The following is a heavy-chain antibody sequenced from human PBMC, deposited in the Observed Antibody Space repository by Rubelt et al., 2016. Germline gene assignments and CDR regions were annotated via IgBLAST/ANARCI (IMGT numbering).Heavy chain of an antibody. CDR3: EREEGWQQPIGY. CDR2: IYYSGST. CDR1: GGSISSYY. V-gene: IGHV4-59*01. Sequence: QLQLQESGPGLVKPSETLSLTCTVSGGSISSYYWSWIRQPPGKGLEWIGYIYYSGSTTYNPSLKSRVTISVDTAKNQFSLTLTSVTAADTAVDYCEREEGWQQPIGYWGQGALVTVSS. D-gene: IGHD6-13*01. J-gene: IGHJ4*01.